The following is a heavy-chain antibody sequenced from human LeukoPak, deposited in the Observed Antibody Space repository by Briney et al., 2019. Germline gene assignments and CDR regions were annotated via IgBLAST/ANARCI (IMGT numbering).Heavy chain of an antibody. V-gene: IGHV3-23*01. Sequence: GGSLRLPCAASGFTFNNYAMTWVRQAPGKGLEWVSVVSGSGDNTNYADSVKGRFTISRDNSKNTLYLQMNSLRAEDTAVYYCAKDSIGTDAFDIWGQGTMVPVSS. CDR1: GFTFNNYA. J-gene: IGHJ3*02. CDR2: VSGSGDNT. CDR3: AKDSIGTDAFDI.